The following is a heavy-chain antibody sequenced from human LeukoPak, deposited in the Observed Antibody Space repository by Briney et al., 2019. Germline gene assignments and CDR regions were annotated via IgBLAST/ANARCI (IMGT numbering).Heavy chain of an antibody. CDR2: IYYSGST. V-gene: IGHV4-59*12. D-gene: IGHD3-22*01. J-gene: IGHJ4*02. CDR3: ARPSPMYYYDSSGYYYGGSGLYYFDY. CDR1: GGSISGYY. Sequence: SETLSLTCTVSGGSISGYYWSWIRQPPGKGLEWIGYIYYSGSTNYNPSLKSRVTISVDTSKNQFSLKLSSVTAADTAVYYCARPSPMYYYDSSGYYYGGSGLYYFDYWGQGTLVTVSS.